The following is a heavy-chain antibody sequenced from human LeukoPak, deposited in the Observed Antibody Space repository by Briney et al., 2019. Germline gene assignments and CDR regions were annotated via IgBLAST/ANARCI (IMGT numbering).Heavy chain of an antibody. D-gene: IGHD6-6*01. Sequence: GGSLRLSCAASGFTFSGYGMSWVRQAPGKGLKWVSAISGSGGSTYYADSVKGRITISRDNSKNTLYLQMNSLRPEDTAVSYCAKDASPIAASTTGAFDFWGQGAMVTVSS. V-gene: IGHV3-23*01. CDR2: ISGSGGST. J-gene: IGHJ3*01. CDR1: GFTFSGYG. CDR3: AKDASPIAASTTGAFDF.